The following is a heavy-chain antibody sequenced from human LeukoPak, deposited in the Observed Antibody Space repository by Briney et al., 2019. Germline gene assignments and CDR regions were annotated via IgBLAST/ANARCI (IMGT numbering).Heavy chain of an antibody. CDR1: GGSFSGYY. Sequence: SETLSLTCAVYGGSFSGYYWSWIRQPPGKGLEWIGEINHSGSTNYNPSLKSRVTISVDTSKNQFSLKLSSVTAADTAVYYCARVMGATTVPWGQGTLVTVSS. D-gene: IGHD1-26*01. J-gene: IGHJ5*02. V-gene: IGHV4-34*01. CDR3: ARVMGATTVP. CDR2: INHSGST.